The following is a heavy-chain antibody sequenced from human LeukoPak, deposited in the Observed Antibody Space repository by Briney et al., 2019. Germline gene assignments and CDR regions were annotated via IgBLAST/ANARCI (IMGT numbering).Heavy chain of an antibody. Sequence: GGSLRLSCAASGFTFSSYAMSWVRQAPGKGLEWVSAISGSGGSTYYADSVKGQFTISRDNSKNTLYLQMNSLRAEDTAVYYCAKEELYYYDSSGYFDYWGQGTLVTVSS. J-gene: IGHJ4*02. D-gene: IGHD3-22*01. CDR1: GFTFSSYA. CDR2: ISGSGGST. CDR3: AKEELYYYDSSGYFDY. V-gene: IGHV3-23*01.